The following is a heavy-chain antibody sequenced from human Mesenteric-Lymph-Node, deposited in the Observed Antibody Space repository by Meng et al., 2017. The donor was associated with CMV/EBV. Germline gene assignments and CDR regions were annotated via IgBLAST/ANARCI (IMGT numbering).Heavy chain of an antibody. J-gene: IGHJ4*02. CDR3: ARGYYYGSGIIEAFDY. CDR2: INPNSGGT. D-gene: IGHD3-10*01. V-gene: IGHV1-2*02. CDR1: GYTFTGYY. Sequence: ASVKVSCKASGYTFTGYYMHWVRQAPGQGLEWMGWINPNSGGTNYAQKFQGRVTMTRDTSISTAYMELSRLRSDDTAVYYCARGYYYGSGIIEAFDYWGQGTLVTVSS.